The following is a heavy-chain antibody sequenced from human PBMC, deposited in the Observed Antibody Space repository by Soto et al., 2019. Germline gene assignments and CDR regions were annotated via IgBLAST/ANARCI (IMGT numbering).Heavy chain of an antibody. CDR2: IKSKTDGGTT. V-gene: IGHV3-15*01. CDR1: GFTFSNAW. Sequence: GGSLRLSCAASGFTFSNAWMSWVRQAPGKGLEWVGRIKSKTDGGTTDYAAPVKGRFTISRDDSKNTLYLQMNSLKTEDTAVYYCTTDPPRPIVVVPAAIDYWGQGTLVTVSS. D-gene: IGHD2-2*01. CDR3: TTDPPRPIVVVPAAIDY. J-gene: IGHJ4*02.